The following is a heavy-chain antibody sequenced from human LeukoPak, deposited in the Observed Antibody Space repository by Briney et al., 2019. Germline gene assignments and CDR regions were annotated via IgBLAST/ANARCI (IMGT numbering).Heavy chain of an antibody. J-gene: IGHJ3*02. CDR1: GYTLTELS. CDR3: ATGMPVVVITLREREAFDI. Sequence: ASVKVSCKVSGYTLTELSMHWVRQAPGKGLEWMGGFDPEDGETIYAQKFQGRVTMTEDTSTDTAYMELSSLRSEDTAVYYCATGMPVVVITLREREAFDIWGQGTMVTVSS. V-gene: IGHV1-24*01. CDR2: FDPEDGET. D-gene: IGHD3-22*01.